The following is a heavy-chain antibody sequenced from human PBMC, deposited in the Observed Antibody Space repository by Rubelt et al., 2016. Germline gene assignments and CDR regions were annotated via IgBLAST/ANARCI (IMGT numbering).Heavy chain of an antibody. CDR1: GGSISSYY. D-gene: IGHD3-10*01. CDR2: IYYSGRT. J-gene: IGHJ4*02. Sequence: QVQLQESGTGLVKPSATLSLNCTVSGGSISSYYWSWIRQPPRKGLEWIGSIYYSGRTTYTPALRGRVTYPVKTSRTPFSLRVSSGTAADTAVYYCARVRDKYYVDYWGQGTLVTVSS. CDR3: ARVRDKYYVDY. V-gene: IGHV4-59*01.